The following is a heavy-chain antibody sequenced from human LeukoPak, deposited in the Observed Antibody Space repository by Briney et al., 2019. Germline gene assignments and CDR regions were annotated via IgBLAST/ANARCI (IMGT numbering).Heavy chain of an antibody. D-gene: IGHD1-26*01. CDR3: ARVVGGTTTYYHMDV. CDR2: INNYNGNT. CDR1: GYTFTNYD. Sequence: ASVKVSCKASGYTFTNYDISWVRQAPGQGLEWMAWINNYNGNTHYAQNVLGRVTMTTDTSTGTAYMELGSLTSDDTAVYYCARVVGGTTTYYHMDVWGKGTTVTVSS. J-gene: IGHJ6*03. V-gene: IGHV1-18*01.